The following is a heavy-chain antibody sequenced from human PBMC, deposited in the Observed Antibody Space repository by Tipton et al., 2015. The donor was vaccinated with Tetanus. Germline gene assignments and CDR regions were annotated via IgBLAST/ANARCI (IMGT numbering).Heavy chain of an antibody. J-gene: IGHJ4*02. CDR2: IYHNENT. V-gene: IGHV4-61*01. CDR1: GGSVSRSSHY. D-gene: IGHD3-3*01. Sequence: TLSLTCTVSGGSVSRSSHYWCWIRQPPGKPLEWVGYIYHNENTNYSPSLKSRITFSVDTSKNQFSLNLRSVTAADTAVYYCARANNDFPKKGPFDYWGQGTLVIVS. CDR3: ARANNDFPKKGPFDY.